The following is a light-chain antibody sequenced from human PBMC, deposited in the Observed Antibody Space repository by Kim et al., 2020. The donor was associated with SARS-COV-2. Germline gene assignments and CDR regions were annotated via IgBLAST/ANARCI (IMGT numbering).Light chain of an antibody. J-gene: IGLJ2*01. CDR3: AAWDDSLNAVL. V-gene: IGLV1-36*01. CDR1: SSNIGNNA. Sequence: QKVTISCSGSSSNIGNNAVNWYHQVPGKAPTLLNYVDNLLASGFSDRFSASKSGTSASLAISGLQSEDEADYYCAAWDDSLNAVLFGGGTQLTVL. CDR2: VDN.